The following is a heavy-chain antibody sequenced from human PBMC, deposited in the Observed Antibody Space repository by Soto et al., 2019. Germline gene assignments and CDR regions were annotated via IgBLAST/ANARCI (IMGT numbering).Heavy chain of an antibody. J-gene: IGHJ4*02. CDR1: GYTFASYY. Sequence: GASVKVSCKASGYTFASYYMHWVRQAPGQGLEWMGIINPSGGSTSYAQKFQGRVTMTRDTSTSTVYMELSSLRSEDTAVYYCWSGWLVDTAMVNTNDIDYWGQGTLVTVSS. V-gene: IGHV1-46*01. CDR3: WSGWLVDTAMVNTNDIDY. D-gene: IGHD5-18*01. CDR2: INPSGGST.